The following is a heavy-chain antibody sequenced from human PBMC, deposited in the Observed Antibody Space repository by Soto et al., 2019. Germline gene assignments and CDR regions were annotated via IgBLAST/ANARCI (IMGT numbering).Heavy chain of an antibody. D-gene: IGHD3-22*01. Sequence: QVQLVESGGGVVQPGRSLRLSCAASGFTFSSYGMHWVRQAPGKGLEWVAVIWYDGRNKYYVDSVKGRFTISRDNSKNPLYLQMNSLRAEDTAVYYCARGYYDSSGYFDYWGQGTLVTVSS. J-gene: IGHJ4*02. V-gene: IGHV3-33*01. CDR3: ARGYYDSSGYFDY. CDR2: IWYDGRNK. CDR1: GFTFSSYG.